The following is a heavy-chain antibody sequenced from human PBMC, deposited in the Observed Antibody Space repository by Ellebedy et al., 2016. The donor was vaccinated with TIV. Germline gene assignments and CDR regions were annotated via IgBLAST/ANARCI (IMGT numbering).Heavy chain of an antibody. CDR2: IHTGGDT. CDR1: GFTVSYTY. J-gene: IGHJ3*02. CDR3: ARRITGTYGDDAFDI. V-gene: IGHV3-53*01. Sequence: GGSLRLSCAASGFTVSYTYMSWVRQAPGKGLEWVSVIHTGGDTYYADSVKGRFTISRDSSKNTLFLQMNSLRAEDTAMYYCARRITGTYGDDAFDIWGQGTMVTFSS. D-gene: IGHD1-20*01.